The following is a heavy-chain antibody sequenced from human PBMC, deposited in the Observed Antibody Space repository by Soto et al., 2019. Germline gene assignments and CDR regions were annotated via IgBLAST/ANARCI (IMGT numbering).Heavy chain of an antibody. D-gene: IGHD6-19*01. J-gene: IGHJ1*01. CDR3: AKEVHGGWPFFET. CDR2: SADDGSQK. V-gene: IGHV3-30*18. Sequence: GGSLILSCAASVFTFRTYGMHWVRQAPGKGLEWVAFSADDGSQKYYGDSINGLFTISRDNAKNTLSIRMISLRTEDTSVYYCAKEVHGGWPFFETWGNGTLVTVSS. CDR1: VFTFRTYG.